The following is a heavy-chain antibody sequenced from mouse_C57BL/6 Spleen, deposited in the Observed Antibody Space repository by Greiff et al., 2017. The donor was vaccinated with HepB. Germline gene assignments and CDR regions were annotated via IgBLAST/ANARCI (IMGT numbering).Heavy chain of an antibody. CDR3: TAYYYGSSYRY. J-gene: IGHJ2*01. CDR2: IDPETGGT. CDR1: GYTFTDYE. D-gene: IGHD1-1*01. V-gene: IGHV1-15*01. Sequence: QVQLKESGAELVRPGASVTLSCKASGYTFTDYEMHWVKQTPVHGLEWIGAIDPETGGTAYNQKFKGKAILTADKSSSTAYMELRSLTSEDSAVYYCTAYYYGSSYRYWGQGTTLTVSS.